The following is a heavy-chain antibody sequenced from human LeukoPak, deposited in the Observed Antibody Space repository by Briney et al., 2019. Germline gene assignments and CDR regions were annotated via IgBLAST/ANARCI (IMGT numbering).Heavy chain of an antibody. V-gene: IGHV3-30*02. CDR3: AKDRGVVVPAAILDDY. Sequence: GGSLRLSCAASGFTFSSYGMHWVRQAPGKGLEWVAFIRYDGSNKYYADSVKGRFTISGDNSKNTLYLQMNSLRAEDTAVYYCAKDRGVVVPAAILDDYWGQGTLVTVSS. J-gene: IGHJ4*02. CDR2: IRYDGSNK. D-gene: IGHD2-2*02. CDR1: GFTFSSYG.